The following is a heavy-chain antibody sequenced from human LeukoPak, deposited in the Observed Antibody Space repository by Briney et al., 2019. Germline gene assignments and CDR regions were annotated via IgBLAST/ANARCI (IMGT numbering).Heavy chain of an antibody. CDR3: ARDGRAGSLFAY. V-gene: IGHV4-59*01. Sequence: KPSETPSLTCTVSGGSISGYYWSWIRQPPGKGLEWVGYISYSGSTNYNPSLKSRVTISVDTSKNQFSLKLSSVTAADTAIYYCARDGRAGSLFAYWGQGTLVTVSS. J-gene: IGHJ4*02. D-gene: IGHD6-19*01. CDR2: ISYSGST. CDR1: GGSISGYY.